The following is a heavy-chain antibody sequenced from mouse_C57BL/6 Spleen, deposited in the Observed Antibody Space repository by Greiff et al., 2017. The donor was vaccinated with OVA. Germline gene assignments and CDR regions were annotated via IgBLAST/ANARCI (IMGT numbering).Heavy chain of an antibody. CDR2: IDPSDSYT. CDR3: ARLGWDIAY. J-gene: IGHJ3*01. V-gene: IGHV1-69*01. D-gene: IGHD4-1*01. Sequence: QVQLKQPGAELVMPGASVKLSCKASGYTFTSYWMHWVKQRPGQGLEWIGEIDPSDSYTNYNQKFKGKSTLTVDKSSSTAYMQLSSLTSEDSAVYYCARLGWDIAYWGQGTLVTVSA. CDR1: GYTFTSYW.